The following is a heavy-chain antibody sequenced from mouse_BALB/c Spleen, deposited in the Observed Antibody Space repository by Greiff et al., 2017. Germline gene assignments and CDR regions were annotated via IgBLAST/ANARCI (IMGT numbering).Heavy chain of an antibody. Sequence: QAQLQPSGAELMKPGASVKISRKATGYTFSSYWIVWVKQRPGHGLEWIGEILPGSGSTNYNEKFKGKATFTADTSSNTAYMQLSSLTSEDSAVYYCARRITTGVAGCWGQGNTLTVSS. J-gene: IGHJ2*01. D-gene: IGHD1-1*01. CDR2: ILPGSGST. CDR1: GYTFSSYW. V-gene: IGHV1-9*01. CDR3: ARRITTGVAGC.